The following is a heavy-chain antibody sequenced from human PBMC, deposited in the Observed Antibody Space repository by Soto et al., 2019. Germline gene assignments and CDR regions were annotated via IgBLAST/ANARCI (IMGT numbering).Heavy chain of an antibody. J-gene: IGHJ4*02. Sequence: PSETLSLTCAVYGGSFSGYYWSWIRQPPGKGLEWIGEINHSGSTNYNPSLKSRVTISVDTSKNQFSLKLSSVTAADTAVYYCASGEPYCGGDCYSYDYWGQGTLVTVSS. D-gene: IGHD2-21*02. CDR1: GGSFSGYY. CDR3: ASGEPYCGGDCYSYDY. V-gene: IGHV4-34*01. CDR2: INHSGST.